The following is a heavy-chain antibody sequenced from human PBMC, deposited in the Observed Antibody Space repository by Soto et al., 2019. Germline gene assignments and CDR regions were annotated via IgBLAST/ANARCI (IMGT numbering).Heavy chain of an antibody. CDR3: ARDLPVYDFWSGYYSFDAFDI. J-gene: IGHJ3*02. Sequence: SQTLSLTCAISGDSVSSNSAAWNWIRQSPSRGLEWLGRTYYRSKWYNDYAVSVKSRITINPDTSKNQFSLQLNSVTPEDTAVYYCARDLPVYDFWSGYYSFDAFDIWGQGTRVTVSS. CDR1: GDSVSSNSAA. CDR2: TYYRSKWYN. V-gene: IGHV6-1*01. D-gene: IGHD3-3*01.